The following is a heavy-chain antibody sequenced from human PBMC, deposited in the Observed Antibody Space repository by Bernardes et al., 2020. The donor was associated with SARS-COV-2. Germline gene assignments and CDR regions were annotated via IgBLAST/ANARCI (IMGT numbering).Heavy chain of an antibody. CDR2: IDSSGNYI. D-gene: IGHD2-15*01. CDR3: ARNVRGGPDY. CDR1: QFSFSNHG. Sequence: GGSLRLSRAASQFSFSNHGMNWVRQAPGKGLEWISSIDSSGNYIYYADSVKGRFTISRDNAENSVYLQLNSLRVEDTALYYCARNVRGGPDYWGQGTLVTVSS. V-gene: IGHV3-21*01. J-gene: IGHJ4*02.